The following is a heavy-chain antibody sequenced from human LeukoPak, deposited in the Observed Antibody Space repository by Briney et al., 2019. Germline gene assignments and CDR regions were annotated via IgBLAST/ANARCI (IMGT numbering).Heavy chain of an antibody. Sequence: ASVNVSCKASGYTFTGYYMHWVRQAPGQGLEWMGWINPNSGGTNYAQKFQGRVTMTRDTSISTAYMELSRLRSDDTAVYYCARGEVVRGVREYYFDYWGQGTLVTVSS. CDR3: ARGEVVRGVREYYFDY. D-gene: IGHD3-10*01. CDR2: INPNSGGT. J-gene: IGHJ4*02. V-gene: IGHV1-2*02. CDR1: GYTFTGYY.